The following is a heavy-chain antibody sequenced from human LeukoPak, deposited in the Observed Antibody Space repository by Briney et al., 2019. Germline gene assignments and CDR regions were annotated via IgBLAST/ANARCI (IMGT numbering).Heavy chain of an antibody. CDR1: GFTVVTNY. V-gene: IGHV3-66*01. D-gene: IGHD1-14*01. J-gene: IGHJ4*02. Sequence: GGSLRLSCAASGFTVVTNYMTWVRQAPGKGLEWVSVIYADGTTNYADSVKGKFTISGDNSKNTLYLQMNSLTADDTAVYYCSRVTPPTDWGQGTLVTVSS. CDR2: IYADGTT. CDR3: SRVTPPTD.